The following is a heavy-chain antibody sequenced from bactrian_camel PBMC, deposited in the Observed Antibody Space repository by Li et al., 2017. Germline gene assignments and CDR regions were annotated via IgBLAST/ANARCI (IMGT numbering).Heavy chain of an antibody. J-gene: IGHJ4*01. CDR3: AAAQKGGWFKDKQCRSSGVRGDFDY. CDR1: KYSAAIKC. CDR2: IYTGGGTP. V-gene: IGHV3S54*01. D-gene: IGHD2*01. Sequence: HVQLVESGGGSALTGGSLRLSCTAPKYSAAIKCMGWFRQAPGKEREGVAVIYTGGGTPYYADSVKGRFTISQDNNKNTVYLEMNSLKPEDTGMYSCAAAQKGGWFKDKQCRSSGVRGDFDYWGQGTQVTVS.